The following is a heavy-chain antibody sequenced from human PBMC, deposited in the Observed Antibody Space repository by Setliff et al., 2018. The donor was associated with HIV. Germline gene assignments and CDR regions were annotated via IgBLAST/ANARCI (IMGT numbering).Heavy chain of an antibody. CDR2: ISSNGGST. D-gene: IGHD6-19*01. V-gene: IGHV3-64*04. CDR3: AGESSIAVAEYFQH. J-gene: IGHJ1*01. CDR1: GFTFSNYA. Sequence: GSLRLSCAASGFTFSNYAMSWVRQAPGKGLEYVSAISSNGGSTYYADPVKGRFTISRDNSKNTLYLQMNSLRAEDTAVYYCAGESSIAVAEYFQHWGQGTLVTVSS.